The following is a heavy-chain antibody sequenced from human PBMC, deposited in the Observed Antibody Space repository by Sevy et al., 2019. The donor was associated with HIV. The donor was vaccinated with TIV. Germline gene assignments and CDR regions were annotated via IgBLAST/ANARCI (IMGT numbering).Heavy chain of an antibody. V-gene: IGHV4-31*03. Sequence: SETLSLTCTVSGGSISSGGYYWSWIRQHPGKGLEWIGYIYYSGSTYYNPSLKSRVTISVDTSKNQFSLKLSSVTAADTAMYYCAREKPTTVTTGGWFDPWGQGTLVTVSS. D-gene: IGHD4-17*01. CDR3: AREKPTTVTTGGWFDP. CDR2: IYYSGST. J-gene: IGHJ5*02. CDR1: GGSISSGGYY.